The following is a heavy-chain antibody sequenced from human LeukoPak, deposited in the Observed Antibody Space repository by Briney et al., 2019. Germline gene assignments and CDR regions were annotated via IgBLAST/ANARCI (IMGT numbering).Heavy chain of an antibody. Sequence: SETLSLTCTVSGGSINSYYWSWIRQPPGKGPEWIGYIYYSGSTNYNPSLKSRVTISVDTSKNQFSLRLSSVTAADTAVYYCARHGGGAADFGYWGQGTLVTVSS. CDR2: IYYSGST. D-gene: IGHD3-16*01. V-gene: IGHV4-59*08. CDR1: GGSINSYY. J-gene: IGHJ4*02. CDR3: ARHGGGAADFGY.